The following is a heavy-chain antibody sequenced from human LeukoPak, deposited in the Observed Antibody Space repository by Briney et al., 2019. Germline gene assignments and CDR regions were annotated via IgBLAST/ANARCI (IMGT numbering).Heavy chain of an antibody. CDR1: GYSFTSYW. CDR3: ASAYSYGLYYSDY. Sequence: GESLKISCKGSGYSFTSYWIGWVRQMPGKGLEWMGITYPGDSDTRYSPSFQGQVTISADKSISTAYLQWSSLKASDTAMYYCASAYSYGLYYSDYWGQGTLVTVSS. J-gene: IGHJ4*02. D-gene: IGHD5-18*01. V-gene: IGHV5-51*01. CDR2: TYPGDSDT.